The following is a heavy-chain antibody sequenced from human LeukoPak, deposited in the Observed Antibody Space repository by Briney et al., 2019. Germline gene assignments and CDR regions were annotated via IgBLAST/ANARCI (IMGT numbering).Heavy chain of an antibody. CDR3: AAGGGLIDYAFDI. CDR1: GFTVSSNY. J-gene: IGHJ3*02. CDR2: IYNTGST. D-gene: IGHD2-15*01. V-gene: IGHV3-66*01. Sequence: GGSLRLSCAASGFTVSSNYMSWVRQAPGKGLEWVSVIYNTGSTYYADSVKGRFTISRDNSKNTLYLQMNSLRAEDTAVYYCAAGGGLIDYAFDIWGQGTMVTVSS.